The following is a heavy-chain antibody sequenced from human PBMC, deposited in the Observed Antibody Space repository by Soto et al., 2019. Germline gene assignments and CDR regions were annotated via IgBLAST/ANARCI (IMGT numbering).Heavy chain of an antibody. J-gene: IGHJ4*02. D-gene: IGHD3-16*02. CDR3: AMNGYDYIWGSYRYTKNANFDY. CDR2: ISGSGGST. CDR1: GFTFSSYA. V-gene: IGHV3-23*01. Sequence: GGSLRLSCAASGFTFSSYAMSWVRQAPGKGLEWVSAISGSGGSTYYADSVKGRFTISRDNSKNTLYLQMNSLRAKDTAVYYCAMNGYDYIWGSYRYTKNANFDYWGQGTLVTVSS.